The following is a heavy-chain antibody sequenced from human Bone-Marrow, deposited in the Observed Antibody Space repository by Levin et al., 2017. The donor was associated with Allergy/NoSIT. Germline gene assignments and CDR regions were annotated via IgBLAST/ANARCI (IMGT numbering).Heavy chain of an antibody. V-gene: IGHV3-15*01. Sequence: GGSLRLSCVVSGFTVSEAWMHWVRQAPGKGLEWVGRVKRTRNGGTTDFSASVKGRFTISRDDSKNMFYLQMNSLKTEDTAVYYCETDDFGGNWGQGTLVTVSS. CDR1: GFTVSEAW. J-gene: IGHJ4*02. CDR3: ETDDFGGN. CDR2: VKRTRNGGTT. D-gene: IGHD4-23*01.